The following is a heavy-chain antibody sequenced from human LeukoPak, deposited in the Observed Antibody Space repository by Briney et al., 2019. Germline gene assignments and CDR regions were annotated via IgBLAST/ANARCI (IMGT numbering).Heavy chain of an antibody. CDR2: IYQSGST. D-gene: IGHD2-2*01. CDR3: AREVGYCSRTSCLDWFDP. J-gene: IGHJ5*02. CDR1: GYSISSGYY. Sequence: SETLSLTCVVSGYSISSGYYWGWIRQPPGNGLEWIGNIYQSGSTFHNPSLKSRATISLDTSKNQFSLKLRSVTAADTAVYYCAREVGYCSRTSCLDWFDPWGQGTLVTVSS. V-gene: IGHV4-38-2*01.